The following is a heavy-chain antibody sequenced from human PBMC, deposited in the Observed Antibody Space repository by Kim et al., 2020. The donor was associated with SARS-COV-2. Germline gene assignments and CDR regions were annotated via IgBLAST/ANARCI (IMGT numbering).Heavy chain of an antibody. V-gene: IGHV4-59*01. CDR2: IYYSGST. J-gene: IGHJ4*02. D-gene: IGHD3-22*01. Sequence: SETLSLTCTVSGGSINSYYWSWIRQPPGKGLEWIGYIYYSGSTNYNPSLKSRVTISVDTSKNQFSLKLSSVTAADTAVYYCARGGYYDSSDWDYWGQGTLVTVSS. CDR3: ARGGYYDSSDWDY. CDR1: GGSINSYY.